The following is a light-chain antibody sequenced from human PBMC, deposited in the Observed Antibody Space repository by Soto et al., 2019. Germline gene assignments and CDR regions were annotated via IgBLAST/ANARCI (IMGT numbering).Light chain of an antibody. CDR3: SSYTSSSTLYV. CDR1: SSDVGGYNY. Sequence: QSVLTQPASVSGSPGQSITIPCTGTSSDVGGYNYVSWYQQHPGKAPKLMIYDVSNRPSGVSNRFSGSKSGNTASLTISGLQADDEADYYCSSYTSSSTLYVFGTGTKVTVL. J-gene: IGLJ1*01. CDR2: DVS. V-gene: IGLV2-14*01.